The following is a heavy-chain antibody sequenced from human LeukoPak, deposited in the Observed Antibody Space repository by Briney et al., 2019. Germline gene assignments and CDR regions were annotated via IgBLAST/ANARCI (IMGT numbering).Heavy chain of an antibody. Sequence: ASVKVSCKASGYIFTAYYIHWVRQAPGQGLEWVGRIHPSSGGAEYAQNFQGRVTVTRDTSITTAYMELNRLTSDDTAVYYCARNYGDLDYWGQGTLVTVSS. J-gene: IGHJ4*02. CDR3: ARNYGDLDY. CDR1: GYIFTAYY. CDR2: IHPSSGGA. D-gene: IGHD4-17*01. V-gene: IGHV1-2*06.